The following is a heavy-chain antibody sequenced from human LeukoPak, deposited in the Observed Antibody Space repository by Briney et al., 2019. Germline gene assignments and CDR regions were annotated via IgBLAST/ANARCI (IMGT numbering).Heavy chain of an antibody. V-gene: IGHV1-69*05. Sequence: SVKVSCKASGGTFSSYAISWVRQAPGQGLEWMGGIIPIFGTANYAQKFQGRVTITTNESTSTAYMELSSLRSEDTAVYYCARGRGWLTNWFDPWGQGTLVTVSS. CDR3: ARGRGWLTNWFDP. CDR1: GGTFSSYA. J-gene: IGHJ5*02. D-gene: IGHD5-24*01. CDR2: IIPIFGTA.